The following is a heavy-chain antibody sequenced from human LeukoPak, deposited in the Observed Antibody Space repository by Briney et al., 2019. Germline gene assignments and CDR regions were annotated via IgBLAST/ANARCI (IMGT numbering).Heavy chain of an antibody. CDR2: IYTSGST. J-gene: IGHJ2*01. Sequence: SETLSLTCTVSGGSISSGSYYWSWIRQPAGKGLEWIGRIYTSGSTNYNPSLKSRVTISVDTSKNQFSLKLSSVTAADTAVYYCARIGWDWYFDLWGRGTLVTVSS. V-gene: IGHV4-61*02. D-gene: IGHD1-26*01. CDR1: GGSISSGSYY. CDR3: ARIGWDWYFDL.